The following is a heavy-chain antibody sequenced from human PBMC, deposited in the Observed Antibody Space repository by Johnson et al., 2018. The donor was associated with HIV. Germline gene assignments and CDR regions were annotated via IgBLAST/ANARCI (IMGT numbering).Heavy chain of an antibody. CDR1: GFTFSSYA. Sequence: VQLVESGGGVVQPGRSLRLSCAASGFTFSSYAMHWVRQAPGKGLEWVAVISYDGSNKYYADSVKGRFTISRDNSKNTLYLQMTSLRAEDTAVYYCAKGNGDYRSDAFAIWGQGTMVTVSS. V-gene: IGHV3-30*04. J-gene: IGHJ3*02. CDR3: AKGNGDYRSDAFAI. D-gene: IGHD4-17*01. CDR2: ISYDGSNK.